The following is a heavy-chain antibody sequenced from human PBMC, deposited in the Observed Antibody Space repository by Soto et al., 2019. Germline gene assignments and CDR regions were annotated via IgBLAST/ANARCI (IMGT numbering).Heavy chain of an antibody. D-gene: IGHD3-22*01. CDR1: GFTFSSYS. V-gene: IGHV3-21*01. CDR2: ISSSSSYI. CDR3: ARDRLVVAETHFQH. J-gene: IGHJ1*01. Sequence: EVQLVESGGGLVKPGGSLRLSCAASGFTFSSYSMNWVRQAPGKGLEWVSSISSSSSYIYYADSVKGRFTISRDNAKNSLYLQMNSLRAEDTAVYYCARDRLVVAETHFQHWGQGTLVTVSS.